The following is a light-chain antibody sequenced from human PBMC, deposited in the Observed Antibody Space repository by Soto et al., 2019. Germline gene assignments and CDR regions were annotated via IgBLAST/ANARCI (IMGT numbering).Light chain of an antibody. CDR2: EAS. CDR3: QQSYSVPHT. Sequence: DIQMTQSPSSLSASVGDRVTITCRASQSINSYLNWYQQKPGRAPKLLIYEASNLQSGVPSRFSAGGSGTDFTLSISSLQPEDFATYYCQQSYSVPHTFGPGTRVDIK. V-gene: IGKV1-39*01. CDR1: QSINSY. J-gene: IGKJ3*01.